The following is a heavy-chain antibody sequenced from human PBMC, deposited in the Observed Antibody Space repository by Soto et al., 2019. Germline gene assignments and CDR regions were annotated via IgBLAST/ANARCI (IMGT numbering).Heavy chain of an antibody. CDR3: ARGGALRYFDWGEVDWNLDI. J-gene: IGHJ3*02. CDR2: ISAYNGNT. V-gene: IGHV1-18*01. Sequence: QVQLVQSGAEVKKPGASVKVSCKASGYTFTSYGISWVRQAPGQGLEWMGWISAYNGNTNYAQKLQGRVTMTTDTSTSTAYMEMSSLRSDDTAVYYCARGGALRYFDWGEVDWNLDIWVQGTMVTVSS. CDR1: GYTFTSYG. D-gene: IGHD3-9*01.